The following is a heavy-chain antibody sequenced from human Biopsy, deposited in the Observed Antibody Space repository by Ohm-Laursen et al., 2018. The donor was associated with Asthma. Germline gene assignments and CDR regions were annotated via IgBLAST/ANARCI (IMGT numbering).Heavy chain of an antibody. Sequence: SLRLSCAASGMPFSRASIHWVRQAPGKGLEWVAGIFFDGSNKYYADSVKGRFTISRDNSKNTLYLQMNSLRAEDTAVYYCARDWKGYCTGGVCYPDYWGQGTLVTVSS. CDR1: GMPFSRAS. V-gene: IGHV3-30-3*01. J-gene: IGHJ4*02. D-gene: IGHD2-8*02. CDR3: ARDWKGYCTGGVCYPDY. CDR2: IFFDGSNK.